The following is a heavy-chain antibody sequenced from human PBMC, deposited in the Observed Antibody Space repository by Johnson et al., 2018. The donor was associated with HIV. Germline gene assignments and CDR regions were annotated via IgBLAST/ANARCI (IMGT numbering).Heavy chain of an antibody. D-gene: IGHD2-15*01. J-gene: IGHJ3*02. CDR2: IKSKTDGGTT. CDR1: GFTFNNAW. CDR3: STGDMFVVVGAILLPLHDAFDI. V-gene: IGHV3-15*01. Sequence: VQLVESGGGLVKPGGSLRLSCAASGFTFNNAWMNWVRQAPGKGLEWVGRIKSKTDGGTTDYATPVKGRFTISRDDSKSTLHLQMNSLKTEDTAVYYCSTGDMFVVVGAILLPLHDAFDIWGQGTMVTVSS.